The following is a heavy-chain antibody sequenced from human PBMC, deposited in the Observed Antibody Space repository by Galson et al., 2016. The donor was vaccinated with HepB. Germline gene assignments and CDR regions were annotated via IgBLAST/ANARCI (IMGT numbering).Heavy chain of an antibody. J-gene: IGHJ3*02. CDR1: GFSFSNRW. Sequence: QSGAEVKKPGESLKISCKGSGFSFSNRWIGWVRQMPGKGLEWMGIINPGDSDSRKDPSFQGQVIISADKYVHTAYLQWRSLKASDTAIYYWARSRTSSSFDAFDMWGQGTKVTVSS. CDR2: INPGDSDS. V-gene: IGHV5-51*01. D-gene: IGHD6-13*01. CDR3: ARSRTSSSFDAFDM.